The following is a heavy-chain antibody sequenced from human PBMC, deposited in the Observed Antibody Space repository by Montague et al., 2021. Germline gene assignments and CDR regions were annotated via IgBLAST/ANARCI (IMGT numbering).Heavy chain of an antibody. V-gene: IGHV3-21*01. CDR3: ARDDPLQLYHVVMGRYKKVPYYYGMDV. J-gene: IGHJ6*02. D-gene: IGHD3-10*01. Sequence: SLRLSFSASGFTFSTYTMSWVRQAPGKGLEWVSALSANSSHIKYADSVKGRFTISRDNTQNSVYLQMNSLRAGDTAVYYCARDDPLQLYHVVMGRYKKVPYYYGMDVWGQGTTVIVSS. CDR1: GFTFSTYT. CDR2: LSANSSHI.